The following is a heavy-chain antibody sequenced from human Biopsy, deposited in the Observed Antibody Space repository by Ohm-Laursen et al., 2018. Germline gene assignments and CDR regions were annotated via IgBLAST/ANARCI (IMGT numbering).Heavy chain of an antibody. Sequence: SDTLSLTCTVSGDSVSSGSFYWTWIRQPPGQGLEYIGYIYDRGSTANYNPSLESRVTMSVDMPKNQFSLKLSSVTAADTAIYYCARGMRSSGWPYFDSWGQGTLVTGSS. V-gene: IGHV4-61*01. D-gene: IGHD6-19*01. CDR2: IYDRGSTA. CDR1: GDSVSSGSFY. CDR3: ARGMRSSGWPYFDS. J-gene: IGHJ4*02.